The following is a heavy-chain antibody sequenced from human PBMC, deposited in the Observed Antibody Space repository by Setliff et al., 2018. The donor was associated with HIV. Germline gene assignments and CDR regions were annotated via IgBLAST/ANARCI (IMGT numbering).Heavy chain of an antibody. CDR3: ARQGDGYNLYHVYYFDY. Sequence: SETLSLTCTVSGGSISSHYWSWIRQPPGKGLEWIGYIDSSGSTNYNPSLKSRVTISVDTSKNQFSLKLSSVTAADTAVYFCARQGDGYNLYHVYYFDYWGQGTLVTVSS. D-gene: IGHD5-12*01. V-gene: IGHV4-59*08. J-gene: IGHJ4*02. CDR2: IDSSGST. CDR1: GGSISSHY.